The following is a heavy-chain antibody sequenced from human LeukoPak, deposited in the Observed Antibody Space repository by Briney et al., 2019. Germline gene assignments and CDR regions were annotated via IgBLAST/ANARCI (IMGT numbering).Heavy chain of an antibody. CDR2: IYYSGST. J-gene: IGHJ4*02. Sequence: SETLSITCTVSGGSISSGGYYWSWIRQHPGKGLEWIGYIYYSGSTYYNPSLKSRVTISVDTSKNQFSLKLSSVTAADTAVYYCARAVGCSGYGVDYWGQGTLVTVSS. D-gene: IGHD5-12*01. CDR1: GGSISSGGYY. CDR3: ARAVGCSGYGVDY. V-gene: IGHV4-31*03.